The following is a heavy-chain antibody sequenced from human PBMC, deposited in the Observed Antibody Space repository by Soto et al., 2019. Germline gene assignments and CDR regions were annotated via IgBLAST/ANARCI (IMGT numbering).Heavy chain of an antibody. CDR1: GGSISSYY. D-gene: IGHD3-10*01. CDR3: AGALTSGSGSNWFDP. CDR2: IYYSGST. J-gene: IGHJ5*02. Sequence: ETLSLTCTVSGGSISSYYWSWIRQPPGKGLEWIGYIYYSGSTNYNPSLKSRVTISVDTSKNQFSLKLSSVTAADTAAYYCAGALTSGSGSNWFDPWGQGTLVTVSS. V-gene: IGHV4-59*01.